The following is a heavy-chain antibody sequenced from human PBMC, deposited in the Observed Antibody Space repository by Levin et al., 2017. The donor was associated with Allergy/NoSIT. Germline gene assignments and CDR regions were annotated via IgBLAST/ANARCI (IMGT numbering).Heavy chain of an antibody. J-gene: IGHJ5*02. CDR1: GGTFSSYT. V-gene: IGHV1-69*04. CDR3: AREVRTVSTSLTYNWFDP. D-gene: IGHD2-2*01. CDR2: IIPILGIA. Sequence: KISCKASGGTFSSYTISWVRQAPGQGLEWMGRIIPILGIANYAQKFQGRVTITADKSTSTAYMELSSLRSEDTAVYYCAREVRTVSTSLTYNWFDPWGQGTLVTVSS.